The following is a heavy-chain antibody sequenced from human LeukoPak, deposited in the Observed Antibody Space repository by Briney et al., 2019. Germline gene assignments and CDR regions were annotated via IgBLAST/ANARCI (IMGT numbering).Heavy chain of an antibody. CDR3: ARGRTGYQLLPTKKNYSYYYVDV. CDR1: GYSINSGYY. V-gene: IGHV4-38-2*02. CDR2: VRVNWRT. J-gene: IGHJ6*03. D-gene: IGHD2-2*01. Sequence: SETLSLTCIVSGYSINSGYYWGWIRQPPGKGLEWIGSVRVNWRTYYNPSLKSRVTISVDTSKNQFSLKLTSVTAADTAMYYCARGRTGYQLLPTKKNYSYYYVDVWGKGTTVTVSS.